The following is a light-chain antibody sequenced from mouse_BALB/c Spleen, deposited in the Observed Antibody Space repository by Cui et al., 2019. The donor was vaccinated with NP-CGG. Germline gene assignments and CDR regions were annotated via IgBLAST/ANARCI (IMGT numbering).Light chain of an antibody. CDR2: GTN. V-gene: IGLV1*01. CDR1: TGAVTTNNY. Sequence: QAVVTQESALTTSPGETVTLTCRSSTGAVTTNNYANWVQEKPDHLFTGLIGGTNNRPPGVPARFSGSLIGDKAALTITRAQTEDEAIYFCALWYSNHWVFGGGTKLTVL. J-gene: IGLJ1*01. CDR3: ALWYSNHWV.